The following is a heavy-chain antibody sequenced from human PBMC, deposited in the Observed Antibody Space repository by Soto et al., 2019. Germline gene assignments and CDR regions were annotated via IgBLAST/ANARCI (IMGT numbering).Heavy chain of an antibody. CDR3: ARVHSVDCSRTSCYGYWFDP. CDR1: SGSISSSNW. J-gene: IGHJ5*02. Sequence: QVQLQESGPGLVKPSGTLSLTCAVSSGSISSSNWWSWVRQPPGKGLEWIGEIYHSGSTNYNPSLKSRVTISVDKSKIQFSLKLSSVSAADTAVYYCARVHSVDCSRTSCYGYWFDPWGQGTLVTVSS. D-gene: IGHD2-2*01. V-gene: IGHV4-4*02. CDR2: IYHSGST.